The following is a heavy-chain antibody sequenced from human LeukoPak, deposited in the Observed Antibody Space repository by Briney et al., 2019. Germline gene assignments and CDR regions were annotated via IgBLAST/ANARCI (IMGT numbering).Heavy chain of an antibody. J-gene: IGHJ4*02. Sequence: PSETLSLTCTVSGGSISSSSYYWGWIRQPPGKGLEWIGSIYHSGSTYYNPSLKSRVTISVDRSKNQFSLKLSSVTAADTAVYYCARVECRGGSCFLFDYWGQGTLVTVSS. CDR3: ARVECRGGSCFLFDY. CDR1: GGSISSSSYY. V-gene: IGHV4-39*07. D-gene: IGHD2-15*01. CDR2: IYHSGST.